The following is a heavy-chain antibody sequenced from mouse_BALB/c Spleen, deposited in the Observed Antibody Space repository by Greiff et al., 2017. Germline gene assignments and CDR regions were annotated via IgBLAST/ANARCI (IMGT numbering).Heavy chain of an antibody. CDR1: GYTFTDYA. V-gene: IGHV1S137*01. CDR2: ISTYYGDV. D-gene: IGHD2-14*01. J-gene: IGHJ4*01. CDR3: ARDYRSSMDY. Sequence: QVQLQQSGAELVRPGVSVKISCKGSGYTFTDYAMHWVKQSHAKSLEWIGVISTYYGDVSYNQKFKGKATMTVDKSSSTAYMELARLTSEDSAIYYCARDYRSSMDYWGQGTSVTVSS.